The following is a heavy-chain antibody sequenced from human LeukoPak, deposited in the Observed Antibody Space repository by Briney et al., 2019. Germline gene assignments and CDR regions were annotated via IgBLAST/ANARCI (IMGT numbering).Heavy chain of an antibody. Sequence: GGSLRLSCAGAGFTFGTSSMTWVRQAPGKGLEWVSAISGSGGSTYYADSVKGRFTISRDNSKNTLYLQMNSLRAEDTAVYYCAKLLTHIPRHGFDYWGQGTLVTVSS. J-gene: IGHJ4*02. CDR1: GFTFGTSS. D-gene: IGHD6-25*01. CDR2: ISGSGGST. CDR3: AKLLTHIPRHGFDY. V-gene: IGHV3-23*01.